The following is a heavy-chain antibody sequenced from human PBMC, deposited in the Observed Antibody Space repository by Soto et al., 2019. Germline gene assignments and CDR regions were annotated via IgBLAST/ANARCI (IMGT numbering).Heavy chain of an antibody. CDR2: IYYSGST. CDR3: ARALYYYDSSGYTGRGHYYYGMDV. CDR1: GGSISSYY. D-gene: IGHD3-22*01. J-gene: IGHJ6*02. V-gene: IGHV4-59*01. Sequence: QVQLQESGPGLVKPSETLSLTCTVSGGSISSYYWSWIRQPPGKGLEWIGYIYYSGSTNYNPYLKSRVTIAVDTSKNQFSLKMSSVTAADTAVYYCARALYYYDSSGYTGRGHYYYGMDVWGQGPTVTVSS.